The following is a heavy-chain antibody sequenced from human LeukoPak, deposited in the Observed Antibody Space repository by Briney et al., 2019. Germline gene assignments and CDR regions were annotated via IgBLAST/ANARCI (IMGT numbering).Heavy chain of an antibody. J-gene: IGHJ4*02. V-gene: IGHV3-23*01. D-gene: IGHD3-10*01. CDR2: ISGSDGST. CDR3: AKVRSRTAYGLIYY. Sequence: GGSLRLSCVPSGATLSRYAMRWGGQAPGKGLEWVSGISGSDGSTYYADSVKGRFTIPRDNSKNTLYLQMKSLRGADMAICSCAKVRSRTAYGLIYYWGQGTLVTVSS. CDR1: GATLSRYA.